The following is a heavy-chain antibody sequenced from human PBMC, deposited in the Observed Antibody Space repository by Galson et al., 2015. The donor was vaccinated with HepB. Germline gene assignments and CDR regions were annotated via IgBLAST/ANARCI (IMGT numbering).Heavy chain of an antibody. J-gene: IGHJ1*01. CDR2: ISYDAINK. D-gene: IGHD6-13*01. CDR3: ARDPPGAPPGTFHY. V-gene: IGHV3-30-3*01. CDR1: GFSFSSFA. Sequence: SLRLSCAGSGFSFSSFAMHWVRQAPGKGLEWVTMISYDAINKYYADSVKGRFTISRDNFKKTLYLQMNSLRPEDTAVYYCARDPPGAPPGTFHYWGQGTLVTVSS.